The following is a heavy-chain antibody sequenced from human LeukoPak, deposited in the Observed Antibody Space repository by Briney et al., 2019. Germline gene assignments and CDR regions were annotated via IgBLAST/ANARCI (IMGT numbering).Heavy chain of an antibody. V-gene: IGHV1-8*03. CDR3: ARDRYYDSSGYYYYYYYMDV. D-gene: IGHD3-22*01. CDR1: GYTFTSYD. Sequence: ASVKVSCKASGYTFTSYDINWVRQATGQGLEWMGWMNPNSGNTGYAQKFQGRVTITRNTSISTAYMELSSLRSEDTAVYYCARDRYYDSSGYYYYYYYMDVWGKGTTVTVSS. CDR2: MNPNSGNT. J-gene: IGHJ6*03.